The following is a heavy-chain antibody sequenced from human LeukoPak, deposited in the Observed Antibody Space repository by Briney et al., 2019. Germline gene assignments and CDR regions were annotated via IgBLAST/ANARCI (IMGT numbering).Heavy chain of an antibody. D-gene: IGHD2-8*01. J-gene: IGHJ2*01. V-gene: IGHV4-34*01. CDR3: ARGSFSVRYFDL. CDR1: GYSISRGSY. Sequence: KTSETLSLTCAVSGYSISRGSYWGWIRQPPGKGLEWIGEINHSGSTNYNPSLKSRVTISVDTSKNQFSLKLSSVTAADTAVYYCARGSFSVRYFDLWGRGTLVTVSS. CDR2: INHSGST.